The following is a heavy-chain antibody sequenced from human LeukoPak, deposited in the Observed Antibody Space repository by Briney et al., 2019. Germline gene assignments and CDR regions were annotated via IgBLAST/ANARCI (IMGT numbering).Heavy chain of an antibody. CDR3: ARAAQDTAMAADY. V-gene: IGHV4-4*02. Sequence: SETLSLTCAVSGGSISSSNWWSWVRQPPRKGLEWIGEIYHSGSTNYNPSLKSRVTISVDKSKNQFSLKLNSVTAADMAVYYCARAAQDTAMAADYWGQGTLVTVSS. J-gene: IGHJ4*02. CDR1: GGSISSSNW. CDR2: IYHSGST. D-gene: IGHD5-18*01.